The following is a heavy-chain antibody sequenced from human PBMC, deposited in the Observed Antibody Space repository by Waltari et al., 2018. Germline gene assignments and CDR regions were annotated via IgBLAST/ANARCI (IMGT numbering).Heavy chain of an antibody. V-gene: IGHV3-30*02. D-gene: IGHD3-16*01. CDR1: GFPCRSYG. J-gene: IGHJ4*02. Sequence: QVQLVESGGGVVQPGGSLRLSCAASGFPCRSYGMHWVRQAPGKGLEWVAFIRYDGSNKYYADSVKGRFTISRDNSKNTLYLQMNSLRAEDTAVYYCAKDGVDYWGQGTLVTVSS. CDR2: IRYDGSNK. CDR3: AKDGVDY.